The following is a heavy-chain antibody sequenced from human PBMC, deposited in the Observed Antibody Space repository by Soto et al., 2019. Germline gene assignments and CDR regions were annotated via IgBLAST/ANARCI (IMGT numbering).Heavy chain of an antibody. CDR2: LSAYTGNK. D-gene: IGHD3-3*01. CDR3: APGSRAVRLFEWLFRSMDV. Sequence: ASVKVSCKASGCTFTSTGISWVRPAPGQGLEWMGWLSAYTGNKNYAQELQGRVTMTTDTSTSTAYMELRSLRSDDTAVYYCAPGSRAVRLFEWLFRSMDVGS. J-gene: IGHJ6*02. CDR1: GCTFTSTG. V-gene: IGHV1-18*01.